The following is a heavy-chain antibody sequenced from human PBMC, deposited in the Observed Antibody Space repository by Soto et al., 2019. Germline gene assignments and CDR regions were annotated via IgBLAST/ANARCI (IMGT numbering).Heavy chain of an antibody. V-gene: IGHV3-73*01. CDR3: PRWVVDYDRSGCLRTY. J-gene: IGHJ1*01. CDR1: EFTNIGSA. Sequence: GGYLRLSCAASEFTNIGSAMHWVRQASGKGLEGVGRIRSKANSYATAYAASVKGRFTISRDDSKNTAYLQMNSLQTEDTAVYYCPRWVVDYDRSGCLRTYWGHGTLVTVSS. CDR2: IRSKANSYAT. D-gene: IGHD3-22*01.